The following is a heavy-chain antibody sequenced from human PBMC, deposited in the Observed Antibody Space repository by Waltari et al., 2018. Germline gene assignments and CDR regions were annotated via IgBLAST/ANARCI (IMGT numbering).Heavy chain of an antibody. J-gene: IGHJ6*04. CDR3: ARGREDFWSGYYPLDV. CDR2: INHSGST. V-gene: IGHV4-34*01. Sequence: QVQLQQWGAGLLKPSETLSLTCAVYGGSFSGYYWRWIRQPPGKGLEWIGEINHSGSTNYNPSLKSRVTISVDTSKNQFSLKLSSVTAADTAVYYCARGREDFWSGYYPLDVWGKGTTVTISS. D-gene: IGHD3-3*01. CDR1: GGSFSGYY.